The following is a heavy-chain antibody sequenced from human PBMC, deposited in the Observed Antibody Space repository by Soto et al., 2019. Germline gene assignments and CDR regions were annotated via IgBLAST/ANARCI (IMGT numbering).Heavy chain of an antibody. V-gene: IGHV2-70*01. CDR2: VDWDDDK. CDR3: ARRAAYSNSYFFDY. D-gene: IGHD6-6*01. J-gene: IGHJ4*02. CDR1: GFSLRTSGMC. Sequence: SGPTLVNPTQTLTLTCTFSGFSLRTSGMCMSWIRQPPGKALEWLALVDWDDDKYYNTSLRTRLTISRDTSKNQVILTMTNMDPVDTATYYCARRAAYSNSYFFDYWGQGSLVTVSS.